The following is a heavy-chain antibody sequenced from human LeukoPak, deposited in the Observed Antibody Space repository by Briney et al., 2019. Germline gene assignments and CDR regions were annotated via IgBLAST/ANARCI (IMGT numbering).Heavy chain of an antibody. J-gene: IGHJ6*04. Sequence: PGGSLRLSCAASGFTFDHYGMSWVRQAPGKGLEWVSGINWSGGSTGYADSVKGRFTISRDNAKNSLYLQMNSLRAEDTAVYYCARDDPTVGYKMDVWGKGTTVTISS. CDR3: ARDDPTVGYKMDV. V-gene: IGHV3-20*04. CDR2: INWSGGST. D-gene: IGHD3-10*01. CDR1: GFTFDHYG.